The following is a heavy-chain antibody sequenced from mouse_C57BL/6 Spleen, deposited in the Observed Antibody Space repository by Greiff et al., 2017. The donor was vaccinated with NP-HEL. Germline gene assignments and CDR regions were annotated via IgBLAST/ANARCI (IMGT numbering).Heavy chain of an antibody. Sequence: EVMLVESGGGLVKPGGSLKLSCAASGFTFSDYGMHWVRQAPEKGLEWVAYISSGSSTIYYADTVKGRFTISRDNAKNTLFLQMTSLRSEDTAMYYCARIFYDGYPWFAYWGQGTLVTVSA. D-gene: IGHD2-3*01. CDR1: GFTFSDYG. V-gene: IGHV5-17*01. CDR3: ARIFYDGYPWFAY. J-gene: IGHJ3*01. CDR2: ISSGSSTI.